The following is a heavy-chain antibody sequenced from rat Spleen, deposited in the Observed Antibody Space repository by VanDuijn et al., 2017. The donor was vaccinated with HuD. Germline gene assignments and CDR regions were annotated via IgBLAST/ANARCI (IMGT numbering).Heavy chain of an antibody. CDR3: ARGKAYYYSRAIWEYFDY. CDR2: INTDGGST. CDR1: GFTFSSYW. D-gene: IGHD1-2*01. V-gene: IGHV5-58*01. J-gene: IGHJ2*01. Sequence: EVQLVETGGGLVQPGRSLKLSCVASGFTFSSYWMYWIRQAPGKGLEWVSSINTDGGSTYYPDSVKGRFTISRDNAQNTLFLQMNKLGSRDTAIYYCARGKAYYYSRAIWEYFDYWGQGVMVTVSS.